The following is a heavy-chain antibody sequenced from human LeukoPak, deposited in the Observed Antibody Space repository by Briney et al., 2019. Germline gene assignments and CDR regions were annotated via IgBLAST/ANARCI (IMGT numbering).Heavy chain of an antibody. CDR2: MNGDGTTT. CDR1: GLTFSTYW. V-gene: IGHV3-74*01. J-gene: IGHJ4*02. CDR3: ARGNRGSYDY. D-gene: IGHD3-16*01. Sequence: GGALRLSCAASGLTFSTYWICWVRQAPGKGLVWVSLMNGDGTTTSYAGSVKGRFTISRDNAKNTLYLEMNSLRAEDTAVYYCARGNRGSYDYWGQGTLVTVSS.